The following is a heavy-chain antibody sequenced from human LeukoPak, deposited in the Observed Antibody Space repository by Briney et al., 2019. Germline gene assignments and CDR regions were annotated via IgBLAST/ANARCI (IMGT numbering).Heavy chain of an antibody. J-gene: IGHJ6*03. D-gene: IGHD5-12*01. CDR2: ISYDGSNK. Sequence: GGSLGLSCAASGFTFSSYAMHWVRQAPGKGLEWVAVISYDGSNKYYADSVKGRFTVSRDNSKNTLYLQMKSLRAEDTAVYYCAKGGGYEAQYYYYYLDVWGKGTTVTISS. V-gene: IGHV3-30*04. CDR1: GFTFSSYA. CDR3: AKGGGYEAQYYYYYLDV.